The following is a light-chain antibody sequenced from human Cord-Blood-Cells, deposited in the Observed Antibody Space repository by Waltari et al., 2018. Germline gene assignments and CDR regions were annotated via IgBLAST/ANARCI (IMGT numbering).Light chain of an antibody. CDR1: QSISSW. V-gene: IGKV1-5*01. Sequence: DIQLTQSPSTLCASLGYRGTITCRASQSISSWLAWYQQKPGKAPKLLIYDASSLESGVPSRFSGSGSGTEFTLTISSLQPDDFATYYCQQYNSRTFGQGTKVEIK. J-gene: IGKJ1*01. CDR2: DAS. CDR3: QQYNSRT.